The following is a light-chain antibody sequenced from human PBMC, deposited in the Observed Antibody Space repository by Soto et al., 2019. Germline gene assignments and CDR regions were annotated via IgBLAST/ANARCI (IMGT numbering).Light chain of an antibody. V-gene: IGKV1-5*01. CDR3: QQYNDYSAT. J-gene: IGKJ1*01. CDR1: QKSSPW. Sequence: IEMVQSPSALSASVGDTVTITCRASQKSSPWLAWYQQKPGQAPKLLMYDVSSLKRGVPSRFSGSGSGTEFTLTISSLQPDDFATYYCQQYNDYSATFGQGTKVDIK. CDR2: DVS.